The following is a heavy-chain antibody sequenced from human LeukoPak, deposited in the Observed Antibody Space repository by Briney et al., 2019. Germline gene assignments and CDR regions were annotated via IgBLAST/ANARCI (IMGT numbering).Heavy chain of an antibody. CDR3: AKGNGYSYGRYYFDY. J-gene: IGHJ4*02. Sequence: HPGGSLRLSCAASGFTFSSYVMGWVRQAPGKGLEWVSAITASGGNTYYADSVKGRFTISRDNSKNTLYLQVNSLRAEDTAVYYCAKGNGYSYGRYYFDYWGQGTLVTVSS. CDR2: ITASGGNT. V-gene: IGHV3-23*01. D-gene: IGHD5-18*01. CDR1: GFTFSSYV.